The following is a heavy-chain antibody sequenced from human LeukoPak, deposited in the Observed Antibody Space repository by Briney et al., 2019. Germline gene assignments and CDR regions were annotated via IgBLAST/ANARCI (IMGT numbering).Heavy chain of an antibody. J-gene: IGHJ4*02. CDR1: GFTFSSYA. CDR2: ISGSGGST. Sequence: GGSLRLSCAASGFTFSSYAMSWVRQAPGKGLEWVSAISGSGGSTYYADSVKGRFTISRDNSKNTLYLQMNSLRAEDTAVYYCARDSHQGNYFDYWGQGTLVTVSS. D-gene: IGHD3-10*01. CDR3: ARDSHQGNYFDY. V-gene: IGHV3-23*01.